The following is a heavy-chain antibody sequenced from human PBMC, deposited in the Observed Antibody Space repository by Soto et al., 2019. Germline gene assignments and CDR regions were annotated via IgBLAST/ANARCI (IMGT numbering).Heavy chain of an antibody. V-gene: IGHV1-18*01. D-gene: IGHD3-16*01. Sequence: QVQLVRSGAEVKKPGASVKVSCKASGYTFTSYGISWVRQAPGQGLEWMGWISGYNGNTNYAQKLQCRVTMTTDTSTSTAYMELRSLRSDDTAVYYCARDLRTGSYAFLDYYYGMDVWGQGTTVTVSS. CDR1: GYTFTSYG. CDR2: ISGYNGNT. CDR3: ARDLRTGSYAFLDYYYGMDV. J-gene: IGHJ6*02.